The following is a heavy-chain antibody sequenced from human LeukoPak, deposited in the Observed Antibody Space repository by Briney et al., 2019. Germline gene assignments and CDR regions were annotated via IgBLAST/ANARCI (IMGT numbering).Heavy chain of an antibody. CDR2: IYPGDSDT. J-gene: IGHJ5*02. Sequence: GESLKISCQASGYSFINHWIGWVRQMPGKGLEWMGIIYPGDSDTRYSPSFQGQVTISADKSISTAYLQWSSLKASDTAMYYCARQDPGWFDPWGQGTLVTVSS. CDR1: GYSFINHW. CDR3: ARQDPGWFDP. V-gene: IGHV5-51*01.